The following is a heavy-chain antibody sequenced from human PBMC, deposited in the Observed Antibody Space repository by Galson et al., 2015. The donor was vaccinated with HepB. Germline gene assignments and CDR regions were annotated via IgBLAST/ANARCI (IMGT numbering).Heavy chain of an antibody. V-gene: IGHV3-11*05. CDR2: ISSSSSSYT. J-gene: IGHJ4*02. CDR1: GFTFSDYY. Sequence: SLRLSCAASGFTFSDYYMSWIRQAPGKGLEWVSYISSSSSSYTNYADSVKGRFTISRDNAKNSLYLQMNSLRAEDTAVYYCARAARGPEYYFDYWGQGTLVTVSS. CDR3: ARAARGPEYYFDY. D-gene: IGHD1-26*01.